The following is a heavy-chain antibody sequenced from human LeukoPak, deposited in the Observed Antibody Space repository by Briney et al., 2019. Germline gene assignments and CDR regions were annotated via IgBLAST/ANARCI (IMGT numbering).Heavy chain of an antibody. J-gene: IGHJ4*02. CDR3: ARDTDLGYFDY. CDR2: ISSSSSYI. CDR1: GFTFSSYS. D-gene: IGHD4-17*01. Sequence: GGSLRLSCAASGFTFSSYSMNWVRQAPGKGLEWVSSISSSSSYIYYADSVKGRFIISRDNAKNSLYLQMNSLRAEDTAVYYCARDTDLGYFDYWGQGTLVTVSS. V-gene: IGHV3-21*01.